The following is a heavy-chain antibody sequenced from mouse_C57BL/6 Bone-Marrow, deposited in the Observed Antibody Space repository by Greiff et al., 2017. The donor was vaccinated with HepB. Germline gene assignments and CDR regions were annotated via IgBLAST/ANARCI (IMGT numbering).Heavy chain of an antibody. D-gene: IGHD2-3*01. CDR1: GFTFSSYA. V-gene: IGHV5-4*01. Sequence: EVQVVESGGGLVKPGGSLKLSCAASGFTFSSYAMSWVRQTPEKRLEWVATISDGGSYTYYPDNVKGRFTISRDNAKNNLYLQMSHLKSEDTAMYYCARGWLLRFSFAYWGQGTLVTVSA. CDR3: ARGWLLRFSFAY. CDR2: ISDGGSYT. J-gene: IGHJ3*01.